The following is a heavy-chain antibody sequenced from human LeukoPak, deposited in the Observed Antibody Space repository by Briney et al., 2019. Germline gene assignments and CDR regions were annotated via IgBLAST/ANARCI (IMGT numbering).Heavy chain of an antibody. V-gene: IGHV3-7*03. D-gene: IGHD2-8*01. CDR2: IDGDGSEK. CDR1: GFTFSNYW. CDR3: GNGEN. J-gene: IGHJ4*02. Sequence: GGSLRLSCAVSGFTFSNYWMSWVRQAPGKGLEWVANIDGDGSEKYYVDSVKGRFTVSRDNAKNSLYLQMNSLRAEDMALYYCGNGENWGQGTLVTVSS.